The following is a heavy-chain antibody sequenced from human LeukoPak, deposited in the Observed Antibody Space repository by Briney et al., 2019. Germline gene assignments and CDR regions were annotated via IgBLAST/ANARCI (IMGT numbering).Heavy chain of an antibody. CDR2: IKQDGSEK. CDR1: GFTLWSSW. D-gene: IGHD5-18*01. CDR3: AKSALLWLSISPFDP. Sequence: GGALRLSCAASGFTLWSSWVSRVRQAPGEGVGGVGKIKQDGSEKYYVDSVKGRFTISRDNPKNSLYLQMNSLRAEDTAVYYCAKSALLWLSISPFDPWGQGTLVTVSS. V-gene: IGHV3-7*03. J-gene: IGHJ5*02.